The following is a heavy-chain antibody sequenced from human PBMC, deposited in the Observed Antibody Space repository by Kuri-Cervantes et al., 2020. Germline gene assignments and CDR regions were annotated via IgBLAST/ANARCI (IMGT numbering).Heavy chain of an antibody. J-gene: IGHJ5*02. V-gene: IGHV4-59*08. D-gene: IGHD3-3*01. Sequence: SETLSLTCTVSGGSISSYYWSWIRQPPGKGLEWIGYIYYSGSTNYNPSLKSRVTISVDTSENQFSLKLSSVTAADTAVYYCARRYYDFWSGYPRVGWFDPWGQGTLVTVSS. CDR3: ARRYYDFWSGYPRVGWFDP. CDR1: GGSISSYY. CDR2: IYYSGST.